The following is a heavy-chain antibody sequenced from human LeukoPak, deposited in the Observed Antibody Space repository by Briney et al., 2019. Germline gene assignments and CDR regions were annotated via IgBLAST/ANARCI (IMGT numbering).Heavy chain of an antibody. CDR1: GGSISSSNW. CDR3: ARYPQGAIAVAPPG. Sequence: SETLSLTCAVSGGSISSSNWWSWVRQPPGKGLEWIGEIYHSGSTNYNPSLKSRVTISVDKSKNQFSLKLSSVTAADTAVYYCARYPQGAIAVAPPGRGQGTLVTVSS. J-gene: IGHJ4*02. V-gene: IGHV4-4*02. D-gene: IGHD6-19*01. CDR2: IYHSGST.